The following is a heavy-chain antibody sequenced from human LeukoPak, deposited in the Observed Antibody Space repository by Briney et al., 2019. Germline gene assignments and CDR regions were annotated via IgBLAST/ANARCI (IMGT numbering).Heavy chain of an antibody. CDR3: AKRYCTSTNCYRDIDF. D-gene: IGHD2-2*01. Sequence: GGSLRLSCAASGFTFTNYAMTWVRQPPGKGLEWLSTISGSGGDTYYADSVKGRFTSSRDNSKNTLYLQMSSLRAEDTAQYYCAKRYCTSTNCYRDIDFWGQGTLVTVSS. V-gene: IGHV3-23*01. J-gene: IGHJ4*02. CDR2: ISGSGGDT. CDR1: GFTFTNYA.